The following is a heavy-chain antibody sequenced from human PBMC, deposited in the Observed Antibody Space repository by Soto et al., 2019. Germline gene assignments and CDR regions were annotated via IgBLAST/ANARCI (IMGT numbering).Heavy chain of an antibody. Sequence: QITLKESGPTLVKPTQTLTLTCTFSGFSLSTSGVGVGWIRQPPGKALEWLALIYWDDDKRYSPSLKSRLTIXKXXSKNQVVLTMTNMDPVDTATYYCAHRDRSHDAFDIWGQGTMVTVSS. CDR1: GFSLSTSGVG. J-gene: IGHJ3*02. CDR2: IYWDDDK. CDR3: AHRDRSHDAFDI. V-gene: IGHV2-5*02.